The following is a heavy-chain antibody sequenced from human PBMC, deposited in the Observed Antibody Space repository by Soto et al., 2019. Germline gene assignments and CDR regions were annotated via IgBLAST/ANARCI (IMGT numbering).Heavy chain of an antibody. CDR1: GFNFNVAW. CDR2: IKSKGGGETT. Sequence: EGQLVESGGRLVEPGGSLRLSCAASGFNFNVAWMNWVRQAPGKGLEWLGRIKSKGGGETTEYVAFVKGRFTISRDDSKYTLYLQINSLKSEDTAVYYCTKVLALPPNDAFDIWGQGTMVTVSS. V-gene: IGHV3-15*01. D-gene: IGHD3-3*02. CDR3: TKVLALPPNDAFDI. J-gene: IGHJ3*02.